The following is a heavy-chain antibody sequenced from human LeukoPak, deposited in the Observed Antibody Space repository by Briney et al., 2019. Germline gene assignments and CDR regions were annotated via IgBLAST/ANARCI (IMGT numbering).Heavy chain of an antibody. CDR1: GGSISGYY. Sequence: SETLSLTCTVSGGSISGYYWSWIRQPPGKGLEWIGYIYYSGGTKYNPSLKSRVTISLDTSKSQFSLKLRSVTAADTAVYYCARETALHFDHWGQGALVTVSS. J-gene: IGHJ4*02. CDR3: ARETALHFDH. V-gene: IGHV4-59*08. CDR2: IYYSGGT. D-gene: IGHD5-18*01.